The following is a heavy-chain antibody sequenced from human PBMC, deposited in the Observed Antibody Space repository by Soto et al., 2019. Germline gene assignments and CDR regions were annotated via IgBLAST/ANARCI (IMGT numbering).Heavy chain of an antibody. Sequence: GGSLRLSCAASGFTFSSYAMNWVRQAPGKGLEWVSTITGSGATTYYTDSVKGRFTISRDNSKNTLYLQMNSLRAEDTAVYYCASRTAVTNYFDYWGQGALVTVSS. CDR2: ITGSGATT. D-gene: IGHD3-10*01. J-gene: IGHJ4*02. V-gene: IGHV3-23*01. CDR1: GFTFSSYA. CDR3: ASRTAVTNYFDY.